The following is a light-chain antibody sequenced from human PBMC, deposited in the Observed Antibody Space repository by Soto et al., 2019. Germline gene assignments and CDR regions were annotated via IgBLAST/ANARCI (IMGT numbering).Light chain of an antibody. CDR1: QSLLHSNGYNY. CDR3: MQPLQSWT. V-gene: IGKV2-28*01. Sequence: DLVMTQSPVSLPVTPGAPASISCRSSQSLLHSNGYNYLDWYLQKPGQSPQLLIYLGSNRASGVPDRFSGSGSGTDFTLKISRVEAEDVGVYYCMQPLQSWTFGQGTKVEVK. J-gene: IGKJ1*01. CDR2: LGS.